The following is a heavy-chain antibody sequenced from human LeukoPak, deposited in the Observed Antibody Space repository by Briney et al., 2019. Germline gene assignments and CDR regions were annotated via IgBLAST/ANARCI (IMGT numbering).Heavy chain of an antibody. D-gene: IGHD6-19*01. V-gene: IGHV3-53*01. Sequence: GGSLRLSCAASGFTVSSNYMSWVRQAPGKGLEWVSVIYSGGSTYYADSVKGRFTISRDNSKNTLYLQMNSLRAEDTAVYYCARDMWLTYAFDIWGQGTMVTVSS. CDR2: IYSGGST. CDR3: ARDMWLTYAFDI. CDR1: GFTVSSNY. J-gene: IGHJ3*02.